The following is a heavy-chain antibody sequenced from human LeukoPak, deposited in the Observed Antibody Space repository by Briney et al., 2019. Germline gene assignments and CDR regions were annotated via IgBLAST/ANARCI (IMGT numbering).Heavy chain of an antibody. CDR3: ARGRDYYDSSGYYSYGMDV. V-gene: IGHV3-53*01. D-gene: IGHD3-22*01. J-gene: IGHJ6*02. Sequence: GGSLRLSCAASGFTVSSNYMSWVRQAPVKGLEWVSVIYSGGSTYYADSVKGRFTISRDNSKNTLYLQMNSLRAEDTAVYYCARGRDYYDSSGYYSYGMDVWGQGTTVTVSS. CDR1: GFTVSSNY. CDR2: IYSGGST.